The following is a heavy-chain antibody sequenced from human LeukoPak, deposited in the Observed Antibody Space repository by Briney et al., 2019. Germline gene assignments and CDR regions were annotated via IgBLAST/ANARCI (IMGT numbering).Heavy chain of an antibody. CDR2: VNLQGST. V-gene: IGHV4-4*02. CDR1: GGSITSTNY. Sequence: SETLSLTCGVSGGSITSTNYWTWVRQPPGKGLEWIGEVNLQGSTNYNPSLMGRVAISVDMSENHISLQLTSVTAADTAVYYCVGDDTGFDPWGQGTLVTVSS. J-gene: IGHJ5*02. CDR3: VGDDTGFDP.